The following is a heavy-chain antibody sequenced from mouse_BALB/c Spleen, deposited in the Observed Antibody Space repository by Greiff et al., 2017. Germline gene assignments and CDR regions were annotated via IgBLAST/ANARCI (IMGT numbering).Heavy chain of an antibody. CDR2: ISYDGSN. CDR1: GYSITSGYY. CDR3: AREGDYGSSFFAY. Sequence: ESGPGLVKPSQSLSLTCSVTGYSITSGYYWNWIRQFPGNKLEWMGYISYDGSNNYNPSLKNRISITRDTSKNQFFLKLNSVTTEDTATYYCAREGDYGSSFFAYWGQGTLVTVSA. J-gene: IGHJ3*01. D-gene: IGHD1-1*01. V-gene: IGHV3-6*02.